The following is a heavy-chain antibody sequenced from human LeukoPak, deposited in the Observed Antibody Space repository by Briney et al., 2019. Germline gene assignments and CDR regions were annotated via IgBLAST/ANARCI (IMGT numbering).Heavy chain of an antibody. V-gene: IGHV3-21*01. J-gene: IGHJ4*02. Sequence: GGSLRLSCAASGFAFSSYSMNWVRQAPGKGLEWVSSISSSSSYIYYADSVKGRFTISRDNAKNSLYLQMNSLRAEDTAVYYCARDLYRIVVVPHYFDYWGQGTLVTVSS. D-gene: IGHD3-22*01. CDR2: ISSSSSYI. CDR3: ARDLYRIVVVPHYFDY. CDR1: GFAFSSYS.